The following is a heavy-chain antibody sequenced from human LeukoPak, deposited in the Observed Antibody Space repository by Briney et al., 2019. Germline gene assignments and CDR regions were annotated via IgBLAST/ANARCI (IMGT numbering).Heavy chain of an antibody. CDR1: GFTFSSYE. J-gene: IGHJ4*02. D-gene: IGHD3-10*01. CDR3: ARYGSGSYYWGNYYFDY. V-gene: IGHV3-48*03. CDR2: ISSSGSTI. Sequence: GGSLGLSCAASGFTFSSYEMNWVRQAPGKGLEWVSYISSSGSTIYYADSVKGRFTISRDNAKNSLYLQMNSLRAEDTAVYYCARYGSGSYYWGNYYFDYWGQGTLVTVSS.